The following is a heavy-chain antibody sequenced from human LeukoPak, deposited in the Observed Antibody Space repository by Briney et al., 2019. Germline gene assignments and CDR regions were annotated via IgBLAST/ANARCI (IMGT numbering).Heavy chain of an antibody. V-gene: IGHV4-59*01. CDR3: ARGGYYGAFDI. Sequence: PSETLSLTCAVYGGSFSGYYWSWIRQPPGKGLEWIGYVYYSGSTTYNPSLKSRVTISVDTSKNHFSLKLSSVTAVDTAVYYCARGGYYGAFDIWAQGTLVTVSS. D-gene: IGHD2-15*01. J-gene: IGHJ3*02. CDR1: GGSFSGYY. CDR2: VYYSGST.